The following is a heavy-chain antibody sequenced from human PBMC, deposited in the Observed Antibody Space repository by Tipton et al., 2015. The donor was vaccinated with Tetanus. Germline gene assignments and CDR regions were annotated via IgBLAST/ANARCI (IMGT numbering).Heavy chain of an antibody. D-gene: IGHD4-23*01. CDR1: GGSFSGYY. CDR2: VTHSGST. V-gene: IGHV4-34*01. Sequence: AGLVKPSETLSLTCGVYGGSFSGYYWTWIRQPPGKGLEGLGEVTHSGSTNYNPSLKSRVTISVDTAKKQFSLKLTSVIAADTAVYYCASMTPVDWYFDLWGRGTLVTVSS. J-gene: IGHJ2*01. CDR3: ASMTPVDWYFDL.